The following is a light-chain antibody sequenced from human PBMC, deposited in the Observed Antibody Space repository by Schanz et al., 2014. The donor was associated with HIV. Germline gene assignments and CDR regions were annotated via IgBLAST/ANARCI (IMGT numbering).Light chain of an antibody. V-gene: IGKV1-17*01. CDR2: AAS. CDR1: QGIGND. CDR3: RQHNAYPLT. J-gene: IGKJ5*01. Sequence: DIQMTQSPSSLSASVGDRVTITCRASQGIGNDLGWYQQRPGKAPKRLIYAASSLQSGLPSRFVGGGSGTEFTLTIIGLQPEDFATYDCRQHNAYPLTFGQGTRLHI.